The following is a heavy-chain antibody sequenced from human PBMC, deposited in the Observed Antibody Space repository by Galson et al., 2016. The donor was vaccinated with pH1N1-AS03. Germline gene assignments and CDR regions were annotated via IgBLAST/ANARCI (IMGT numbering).Heavy chain of an antibody. V-gene: IGHV3-23*01. CDR2: ISVRGGIT. D-gene: IGHD6-19*01. Sequence: SLRLSCAASGFTFRNYAMSWVRQAPGKGLEWVSGISVRGGITFYADSVKGRFTISRDNSKNPLYLQMNSLRAEDTAVYYRAKGSSGWAHDAFDIWGQGTMVTVSS. CDR1: GFTFRNYA. CDR3: AKGSSGWAHDAFDI. J-gene: IGHJ3*02.